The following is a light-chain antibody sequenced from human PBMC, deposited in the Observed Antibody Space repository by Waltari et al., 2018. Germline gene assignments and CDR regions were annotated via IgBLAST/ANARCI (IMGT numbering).Light chain of an antibody. V-gene: IGKV1-33*01. CDR3: QLFFTLPPS. CDR2: DAS. Sequence: DIQMTQSPSSLSASVGDRVTITCQASQDINHFLNWYQQKPGRAPSPLIYDASNLETGVPSRFSGSGAGTHFTLTISSLYTEYSASYYCQLFFTLPPSFGGGTKVEI. J-gene: IGKJ4*01. CDR1: QDINHF.